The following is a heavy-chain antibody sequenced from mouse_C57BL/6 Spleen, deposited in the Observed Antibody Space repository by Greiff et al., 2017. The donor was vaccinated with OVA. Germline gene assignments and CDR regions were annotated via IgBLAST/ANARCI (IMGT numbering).Heavy chain of an antibody. J-gene: IGHJ4*01. CDR3: ARSVYYCGSSPYAMDY. V-gene: IGHV1-18*01. CDR2: INPNNGGT. CDR1: GYTFTDYN. Sequence: EVQLQQSGPELVKPGASVKIPCKASGYTFTDYNMDWVKQSHGKSLEWIGDINPNNGGTIYNQKFKGKATLTVDKSSSTAYMELRSLTSEDTAVYYCARSVYYCGSSPYAMDYWGQGTSVTVSS. D-gene: IGHD1-1*01.